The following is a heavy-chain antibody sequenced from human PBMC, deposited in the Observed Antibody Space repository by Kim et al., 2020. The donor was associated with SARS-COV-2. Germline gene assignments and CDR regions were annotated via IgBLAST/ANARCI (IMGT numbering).Heavy chain of an antibody. V-gene: IGHV3-21*01. CDR2: ISVTSTYI. D-gene: IGHD3-10*01. CDR1: GFTFSSYN. Sequence: GGSLRLSCAASGFTFSSYNMNWVRQAPGKGLEWLSSISVTSTYIYYADSVKGRFTISRDNAKNSLYLQMNSLKTEDTAVYYCAREGSGSYYYILYYYGMDVWGQGTTVTVSS. J-gene: IGHJ6*02. CDR3: AREGSGSYYYILYYYGMDV.